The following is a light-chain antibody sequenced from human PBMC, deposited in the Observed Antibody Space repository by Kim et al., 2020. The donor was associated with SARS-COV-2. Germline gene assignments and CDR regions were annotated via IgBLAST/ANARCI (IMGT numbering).Light chain of an antibody. CDR1: SSDVGSYNY. CDR3: SSYTSSSTLVV. Sequence: QSITIYCTGTSSDVGSYNYVSWYQQHPGKAPKLMIYDVSNRPSGVSNRFSGSKSGNTASLTISGLQAEDEADYYCSSYTSSSTLVVFGGGTQLTVL. CDR2: DVS. J-gene: IGLJ2*01. V-gene: IGLV2-14*03.